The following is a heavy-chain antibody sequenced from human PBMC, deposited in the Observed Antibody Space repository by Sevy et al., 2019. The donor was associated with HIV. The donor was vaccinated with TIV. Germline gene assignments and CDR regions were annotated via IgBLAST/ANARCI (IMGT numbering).Heavy chain of an antibody. D-gene: IGHD3-16*01. Sequence: ASVKVSCKASGYTFTNYYIHWVRQAPGQGLEWMGWINPNSGATNYAQTFQGRVTMTRDTSISTAYMELGRLRSDDTALFYCARDLIEYQMLTFDYWGQGTLVTVSS. CDR1: GYTFTNYY. V-gene: IGHV1-2*02. CDR2: INPNSGAT. CDR3: ARDLIEYQMLTFDY. J-gene: IGHJ4*02.